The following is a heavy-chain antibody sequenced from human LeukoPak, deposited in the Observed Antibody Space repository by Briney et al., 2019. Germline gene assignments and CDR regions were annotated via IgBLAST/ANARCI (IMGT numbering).Heavy chain of an antibody. V-gene: IGHV3-23*01. D-gene: IGHD1/OR15-1a*01. Sequence: PGGSLRPSCAASGFTFSSYAMSWVRQAPGKGLEWVSAISGSGGSTYYADSVKGRFTISRDNSKNTLYLQMNSLRAEDTAVYYCAKAPNKVKGPFDYWGQGTLVTVSS. CDR1: GFTFSSYA. CDR2: ISGSGGST. J-gene: IGHJ4*02. CDR3: AKAPNKVKGPFDY.